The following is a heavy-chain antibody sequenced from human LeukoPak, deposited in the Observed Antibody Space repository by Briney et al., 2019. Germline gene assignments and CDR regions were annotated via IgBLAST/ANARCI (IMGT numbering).Heavy chain of an antibody. Sequence: GGSLRLSCAASGFTFDDYGMSWVRQAPGKGLEWVSGINWNGGSTGYADSVKGRFTISRDNAKNSLYLQMNSLRAEDMALYYCAKDMGANVDTATPDYWGQGTLVTVSS. CDR1: GFTFDDYG. V-gene: IGHV3-20*04. CDR2: INWNGGST. CDR3: AKDMGANVDTATPDY. J-gene: IGHJ4*02. D-gene: IGHD5-18*01.